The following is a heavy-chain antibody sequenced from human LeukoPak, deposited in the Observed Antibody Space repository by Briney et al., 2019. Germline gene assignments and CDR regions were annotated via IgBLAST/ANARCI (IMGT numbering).Heavy chain of an antibody. V-gene: IGHV3-74*01. D-gene: IGHD4-4*01. CDR1: GFTFSPYW. CDR2: IGSDESKT. J-gene: IGHJ4*02. Sequence: GGSLRLSCAASGFTFSPYWLHWVRHAPGGGLVWVSRIGSDESKTTYADFVKGRFTISRDNAKNTLYLQMHSLRAEDTAIYYCARTSGQSNFDYWGQGTLVTVSS. CDR3: ARTSGQSNFDY.